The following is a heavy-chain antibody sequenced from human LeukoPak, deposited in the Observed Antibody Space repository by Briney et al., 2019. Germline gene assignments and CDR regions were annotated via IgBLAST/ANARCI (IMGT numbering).Heavy chain of an antibody. Sequence: GGSLRLSCAASGFTFSSYEMNWVRQAPGKGLEWVSYISSSGSTISYADSVKGRFTISRDNAKNSLYLQMNSLRAEDTAVYYCAELGITMIGGVWGKGPTVTISS. D-gene: IGHD3-10*02. V-gene: IGHV3-48*03. J-gene: IGHJ6*04. CDR1: GFTFSSYE. CDR3: AELGITMIGGV. CDR2: ISSSGSTI.